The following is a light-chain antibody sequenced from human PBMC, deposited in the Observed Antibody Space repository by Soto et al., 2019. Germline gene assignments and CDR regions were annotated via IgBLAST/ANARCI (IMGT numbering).Light chain of an antibody. Sequence: EIVLTQSPGTLSLSPGERATLSCRASQSVSSSYLAWYQQKPGQAPRLLIYGASSRATGIPDRFSGSGSGTDFTLTISRPEPEDFAVYYCQQYGSSPEYTFGQGIKLEIK. CDR2: GAS. V-gene: IGKV3-20*01. CDR1: QSVSSSY. J-gene: IGKJ2*01. CDR3: QQYGSSPEYT.